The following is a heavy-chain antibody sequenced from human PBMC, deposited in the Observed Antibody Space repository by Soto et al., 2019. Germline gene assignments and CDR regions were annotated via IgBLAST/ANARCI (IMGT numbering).Heavy chain of an antibody. D-gene: IGHD5-12*01. Sequence: QVQLVESGGGVVQPGRSLRLSCAASGFTFSSYGMHWVRQAPGKGLEWVAVISYDGSNKYYADSVKGQFTISRDNSKNTLYLQMNSLRAEDTAVYYCAKGYSGYDSTLDYWGQGTLVTVSS. CDR2: ISYDGSNK. CDR3: AKGYSGYDSTLDY. V-gene: IGHV3-30*18. CDR1: GFTFSSYG. J-gene: IGHJ4*02.